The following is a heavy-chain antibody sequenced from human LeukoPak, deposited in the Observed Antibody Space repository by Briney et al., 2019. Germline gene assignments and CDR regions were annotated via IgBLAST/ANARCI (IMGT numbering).Heavy chain of an antibody. V-gene: IGHV4-34*01. CDR2: INHSGST. CDR3: ARSTGFGYDFWSGPLSYFDY. J-gene: IGHJ4*02. D-gene: IGHD3-3*01. CDR1: GGSFSGYY. Sequence: PSETLSLTCAVYGGSFSGYYWSWIRQPPGKGLEWIGEINHSGSTNYNPSLKSRVTISVDTSKNQFSLKLSSVTAADTAVYYCARSTGFGYDFWSGPLSYFDYWGQGTLVTVSS.